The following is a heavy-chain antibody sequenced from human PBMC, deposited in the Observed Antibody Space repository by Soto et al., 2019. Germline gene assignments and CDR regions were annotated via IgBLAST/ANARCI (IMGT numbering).Heavy chain of an antibody. V-gene: IGHV4-59*08. CDR3: ARLGAYYQALDS. J-gene: IGHJ4*02. D-gene: IGHD3-22*01. CDR2: IYYAGTT. CDR1: DGSLSPNY. Sequence: SETLSLTCTVSDGSLSPNYWSWVRQSPGKGLEWIGYIYYAGTTTYNPSLKSRITISLDTSQNEVSLKLSSVTAADTAVYYCARLGAYYQALDSWGRGTLVTVSS.